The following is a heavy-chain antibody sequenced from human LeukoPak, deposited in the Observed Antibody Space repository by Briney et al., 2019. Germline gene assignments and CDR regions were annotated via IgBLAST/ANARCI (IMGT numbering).Heavy chain of an antibody. CDR2: IKEDGSAK. J-gene: IGHJ4*02. CDR1: GFTFSKSW. Sequence: PGGSLRLSCAASGFTFSKSWMSWLRQTPEKGLEWVANIKEDGSAKYYVDSVKGRFTISRDNAKNSLYLQMNSLRAEDTAVYYCAREGYLCSSTSCYYFDYWGQGTLVTVSS. V-gene: IGHV3-7*01. D-gene: IGHD2-2*01. CDR3: AREGYLCSSTSCYYFDY.